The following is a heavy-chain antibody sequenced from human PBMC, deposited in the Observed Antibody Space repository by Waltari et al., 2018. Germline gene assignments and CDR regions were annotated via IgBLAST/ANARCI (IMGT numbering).Heavy chain of an antibody. CDR1: GLTFRTYW. V-gene: IGHV3-7*02. D-gene: IGHD3-16*01. CDR3: AASGAWGADNY. J-gene: IGHJ4*02. CDR2: INPDGSGK. Sequence: EVHLVESGGALVQPGGSLRLSCAASGLTFRTYWMNWVRQAPGKGLDLVDHINPDGSGKRYVDSVTCRFTMSSDNSDNSLYLHMNPLRAEAAAVYYCAASGAWGADNYWGQGTLVTVSS.